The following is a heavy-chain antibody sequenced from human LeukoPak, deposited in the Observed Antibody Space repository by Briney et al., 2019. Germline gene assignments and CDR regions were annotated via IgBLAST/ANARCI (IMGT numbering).Heavy chain of an antibody. CDR1: GFTFSSYG. J-gene: IGHJ4*02. CDR2: IWYDESNK. V-gene: IGHV3-33*01. CDR3: ARERVAAAGRVIDY. Sequence: GGSLRLSCAASGFTFSSYGMHWVRQAPGKGLEWVAVIWYDESNKYYADSVKGRFTISRDNSKNTLYLQMNSLRAEDTAVYYCARERVAAAGRVIDYWGQGTLVTVSS. D-gene: IGHD6-13*01.